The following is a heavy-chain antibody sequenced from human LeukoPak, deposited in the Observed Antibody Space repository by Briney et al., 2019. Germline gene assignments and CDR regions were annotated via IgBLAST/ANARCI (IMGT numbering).Heavy chain of an antibody. J-gene: IGHJ4*02. D-gene: IGHD7-27*01. Sequence: PSETLSLTCTVSGGSISSYYWSWIRQPAGTALEWIGRIYTSGTITYNPSLKSRVTMSVDTSKNQFSLNLTSVTAADTAVYYCASNTGTVFDYWGQGALVTVSS. CDR2: IYTSGTI. CDR1: GGSISSYY. CDR3: ASNTGTVFDY. V-gene: IGHV4-4*07.